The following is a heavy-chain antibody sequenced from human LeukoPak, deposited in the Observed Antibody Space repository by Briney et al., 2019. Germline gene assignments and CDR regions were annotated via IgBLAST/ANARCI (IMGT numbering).Heavy chain of an antibody. CDR1: GYTFTNYD. Sequence: ASVKVSCKTSGYTFTNYDINWVRQAAGQGLEWMGWINPKSGRTGYAQKFQGRVTFTRNTSISTAYMELNNLRSDDTAVYYCARPGYGKKGYDAFDIWGQGTMVTVSS. CDR3: ARPGYGKKGYDAFDI. J-gene: IGHJ3*02. V-gene: IGHV1-8*03. D-gene: IGHD5-18*01. CDR2: INPKSGRT.